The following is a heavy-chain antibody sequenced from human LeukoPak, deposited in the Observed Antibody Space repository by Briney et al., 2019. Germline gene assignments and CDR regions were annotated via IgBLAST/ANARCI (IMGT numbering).Heavy chain of an antibody. CDR3: AKDKVAMNSALDY. CDR1: GFTFSNYA. V-gene: IGHV3-30*18. Sequence: GGSLRLSCAASGFTFSNYAMSWVRQAPGKGLEWVAFIAYDGNVQYYAESVKGRFTISRDNSKNTLSLQMNSLRTEDTAVYYCAKDKVAMNSALDYWGQGTLVTVSS. D-gene: IGHD5-12*01. CDR2: IAYDGNVQ. J-gene: IGHJ4*02.